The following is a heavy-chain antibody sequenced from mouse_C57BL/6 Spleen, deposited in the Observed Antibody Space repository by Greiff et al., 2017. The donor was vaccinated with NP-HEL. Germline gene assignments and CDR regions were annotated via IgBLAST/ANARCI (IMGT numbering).Heavy chain of an antibody. D-gene: IGHD1-1*01. CDR2: INYDGSST. CDR3: ARDGDYYGSLDY. CDR1: GFTFSDYY. J-gene: IGHJ2*01. Sequence: EVQLQESEGGLVQPGSSMKLSCTASGFTFSDYYMAWVRQVPEKGLEWVANINYDGSSTYYLDSLKSRFIISRDNAKNILYLQMSSLKSEDTATYYCARDGDYYGSLDYWGQGTTLTVSS. V-gene: IGHV5-16*01.